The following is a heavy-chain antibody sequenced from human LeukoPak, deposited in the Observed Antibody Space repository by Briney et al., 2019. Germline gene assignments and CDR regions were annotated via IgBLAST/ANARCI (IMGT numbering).Heavy chain of an antibody. CDR3: AKGSRRYFDWLSKYFDY. V-gene: IGHV3-30*02. Sequence: GGSLRLSCAASGFIFSDYVMNWLRQAPDRGLEWVAYIRYDGSHKYYIDSVKGRFTISRDNSKNTLYLQMNSLRAEDTAVYYCAKGSRRYFDWLSKYFDYWGQGTLVTVSS. D-gene: IGHD3-9*01. CDR2: IRYDGSHK. CDR1: GFIFSDYV. J-gene: IGHJ4*02.